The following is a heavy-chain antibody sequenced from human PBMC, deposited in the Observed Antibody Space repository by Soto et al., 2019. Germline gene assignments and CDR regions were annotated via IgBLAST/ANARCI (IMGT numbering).Heavy chain of an antibody. V-gene: IGHV3-74*03. Sequence: PGGSLRLSCPASGFTFGDYWMHGVRRPPGKGPEWVSRMTGDGRTTQYPDSVKGRFTASRDNAKSTLYLQMNSLRAEDTAVYYCGTAEVEYWGPGTLVTVYS. CDR3: GTAEVEY. CDR1: GFTFGDYW. CDR2: MTGDGRTT. J-gene: IGHJ4*02.